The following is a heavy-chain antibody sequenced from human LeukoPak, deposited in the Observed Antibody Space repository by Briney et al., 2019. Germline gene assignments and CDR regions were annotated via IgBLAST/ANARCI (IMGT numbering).Heavy chain of an antibody. CDR1: GGSISSYY. CDR2: IYTSGST. V-gene: IGHV4-4*07. D-gene: IGHD3-10*01. Sequence: PSETLSLTCTVSGGSISSYYWSWIRQPAGKGLEWIGRIYTSGSTNYNPSLKSRVTISVDTSKNQFSLKLSSVTAADTAVYYCARSKSALYGSGSPFDYWGQGTLVTVSS. J-gene: IGHJ4*02. CDR3: ARSKSALYGSGSPFDY.